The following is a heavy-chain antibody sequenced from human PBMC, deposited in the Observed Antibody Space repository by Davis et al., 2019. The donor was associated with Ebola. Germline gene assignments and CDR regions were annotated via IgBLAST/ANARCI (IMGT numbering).Heavy chain of an antibody. CDR1: AHTSTTYG. D-gene: IGHD6-19*01. CDR3: ARDGYSSGWYNYGGFDY. V-gene: IGHV1-18*04. Sequence: ASVQFSSTASAHTSTTYGISWVRPAPGHAPEWMGWLSSYNGNTNYAQKLQGRVTMTTDTSTSTAYMELRSLRSDDTAVYYCARDGYSSGWYNYGGFDYWGQGTLVTVSS. CDR2: LSSYNGNT. J-gene: IGHJ4*02.